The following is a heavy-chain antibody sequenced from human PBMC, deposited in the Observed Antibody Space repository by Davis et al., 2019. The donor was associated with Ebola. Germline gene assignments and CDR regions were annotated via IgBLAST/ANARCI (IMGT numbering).Heavy chain of an antibody. J-gene: IGHJ4*02. CDR2: IYDQST. D-gene: IGHD6-19*01. V-gene: IGHV3-53*05. CDR3: ATTQWLREFDN. CDR1: GFIFDRYT. Sequence: GESLKIPCAASGFIFDRYTMNWVRQAPGKGLEWVSVIYDQSTAYADAVRGRFIISRDKSNNTLYLEMSSLRVDDTAVYYCATTQWLREFDNWGQGTLVTVSS.